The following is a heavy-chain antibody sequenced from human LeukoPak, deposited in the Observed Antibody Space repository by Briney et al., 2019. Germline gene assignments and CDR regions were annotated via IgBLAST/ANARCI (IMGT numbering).Heavy chain of an antibody. CDR2: IYYSGST. J-gene: IGHJ4*02. CDR3: ARGLSSSLFDY. D-gene: IGHD6-6*01. CDR1: GGSISSYY. V-gene: IGHV4-59*01. Sequence: SETLSLTCTVSGGSISSYYWSWIRQPPGKGLEWIGYIYYSGSTNYNPSLKSRVTISVDTSKNQFSLKLNSVTAADTAVYYCARGLSSSLFDYWGQGTLVTVSS.